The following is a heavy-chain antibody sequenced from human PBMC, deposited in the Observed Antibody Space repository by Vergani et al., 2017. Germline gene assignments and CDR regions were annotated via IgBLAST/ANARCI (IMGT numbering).Heavy chain of an antibody. D-gene: IGHD2-8*01. J-gene: IGHJ6*03. CDR1: GFTFSSYA. CDR3: ARDQMVYASSYYYYMDV. CDR2: ISYDGSNK. V-gene: IGHV3-30-3*01. Sequence: QVQLVESGGGVVQPGRSLRLSCAASGFTFSSYAMHWVRQAPGKGLEWVAVISYDGSNKYYADSVKGRFTISRDNSKNTLYLQMNSLRAEDTAVYYCARDQMVYASSYYYYMDVWGKGTTVTVSS.